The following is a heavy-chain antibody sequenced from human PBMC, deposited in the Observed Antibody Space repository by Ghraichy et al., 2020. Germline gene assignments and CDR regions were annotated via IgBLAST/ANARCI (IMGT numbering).Heavy chain of an antibody. J-gene: IGHJ4*02. CDR2: INPNSGGT. Sequence: ASVKVSCKASGYTFTGYYMHWVRQAPGQGLEWMGRINPNSGGTNYAQKFQGRVTMTRDTSISTAYMELSRLRSDDTAVYYCARDRRAAAGTGSILFYWGQGTLVTVSS. V-gene: IGHV1-2*06. D-gene: IGHD6-13*01. CDR3: ARDRRAAAGTGSILFY. CDR1: GYTFTGYY.